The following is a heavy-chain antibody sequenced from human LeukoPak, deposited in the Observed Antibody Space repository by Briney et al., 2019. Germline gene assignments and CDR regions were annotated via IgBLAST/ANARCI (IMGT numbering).Heavy chain of an antibody. CDR1: GFSFSSYA. Sequence: GGSLRLSCAASGFSFSSYAMSWVRQAPGKGLEWVAVIWYDGSDKYYADSVKGRFSISRDNSENTLYLQMNSLRAEDTAVYYCARELPPVVNFYFDSWGQGTLVTVSS. CDR2: IWYDGSDK. CDR3: ARELPPVVNFYFDS. J-gene: IGHJ4*02. V-gene: IGHV3-33*08. D-gene: IGHD3-22*01.